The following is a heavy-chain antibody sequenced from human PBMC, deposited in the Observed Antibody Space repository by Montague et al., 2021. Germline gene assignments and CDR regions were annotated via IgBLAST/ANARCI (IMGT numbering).Heavy chain of an antibody. Sequence: SETLSLTCTVSSGSIFHAHWSWIRQPPGKGLEWLGSMFYGGATSNNPSLKSRVTMSIDTSTNQFSLKLSFVTAADTAVYYCAKQDYFVSGTSYKGFDPWGQGIQSPSPQ. D-gene: IGHD3-10*01. CDR2: MFYGGAT. V-gene: IGHV4-59*08. J-gene: IGHJ5*02. CDR1: SGSIFHAH. CDR3: AKQDYFVSGTSYKGFDP.